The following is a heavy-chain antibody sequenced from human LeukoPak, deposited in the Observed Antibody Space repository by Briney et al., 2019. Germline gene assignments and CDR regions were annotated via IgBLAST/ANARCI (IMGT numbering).Heavy chain of an antibody. V-gene: IGHV1-69*06. CDR1: GGTFSSYA. J-gene: IGHJ4*02. CDR3: ARDSTYYYDSSGYHSLAY. CDR2: IIPIFGTA. D-gene: IGHD3-22*01. Sequence: ASVKVSCKASGGTFSSYAISWVRQAPGQGLEWMGGIIPIFGTANYAQKFQGRVTITADKSTSTAYMELSSLRSEDTAVYYCARDSTYYYDSSGYHSLAYWGQGTLVTVSS.